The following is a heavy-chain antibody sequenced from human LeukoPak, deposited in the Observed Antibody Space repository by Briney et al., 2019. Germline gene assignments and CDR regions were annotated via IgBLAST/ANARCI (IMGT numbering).Heavy chain of an antibody. J-gene: IGHJ4*02. V-gene: IGHV3-30-3*01. CDR2: ISYDGSNK. D-gene: IGHD2-21*02. CDR1: GFTFSSYA. CDR3: AKSAPYCGGDCYSMEVDY. Sequence: GRSLRLSCAASGFTFSSYAMHWVRQAPGKGLEWVAVISYDGSNKYYADSVKGRFTISRDNSKNTLYLQMNSLRAEDTAVYYCAKSAPYCGGDCYSMEVDYWGQGTLVTVPS.